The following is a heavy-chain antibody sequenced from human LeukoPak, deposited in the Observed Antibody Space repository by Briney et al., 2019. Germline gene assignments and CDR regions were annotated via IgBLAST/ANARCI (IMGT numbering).Heavy chain of an antibody. Sequence: GGSLRLSCAASGFTFSSYSMNWVRQAPGKGLEWVSSISSSSSYIYYADSVKGRFTISRDNAENSLYLQMNSLRAEDTAVYYCAGYCSSTSCPYYYYYYMDVWGKGTTVTVSS. D-gene: IGHD2-2*01. CDR3: AGYCSSTSCPYYYYYYMDV. CDR2: ISSSSSYI. V-gene: IGHV3-21*01. CDR1: GFTFSSYS. J-gene: IGHJ6*03.